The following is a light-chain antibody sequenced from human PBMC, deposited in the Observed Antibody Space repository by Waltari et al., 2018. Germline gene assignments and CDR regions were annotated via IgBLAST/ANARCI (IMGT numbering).Light chain of an antibody. CDR3: CSYAGGSYV. CDR2: DVT. V-gene: IGLV2-11*01. Sequence: QSALPQPRSVSGSPGQSVTISCTGTRSDFGGYDYVSWYQQHPGKAPKLFIYDVTKRPSGVPDRFSGSRSGTTASLTISGLQPEDEADYYCCSYAGGSYVFGTGTKVTVL. J-gene: IGLJ1*01. CDR1: RSDFGGYDY.